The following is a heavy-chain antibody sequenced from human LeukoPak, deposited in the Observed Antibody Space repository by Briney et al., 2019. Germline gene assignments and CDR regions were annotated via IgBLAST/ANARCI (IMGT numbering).Heavy chain of an antibody. Sequence: GGSLRLSCAASGFSFSSYAMHWVRQAPGKGLEWVTVVSYDGYNKYYAGSVKGRFTLSRDNSKNTLYLQMNSLRTEDTAVYYCARGKLTPIDYWGQGTLVTVSS. CDR2: VSYDGYNK. J-gene: IGHJ4*02. CDR3: ARGKLTPIDY. CDR1: GFSFSSYA. V-gene: IGHV3-30*04. D-gene: IGHD4-23*01.